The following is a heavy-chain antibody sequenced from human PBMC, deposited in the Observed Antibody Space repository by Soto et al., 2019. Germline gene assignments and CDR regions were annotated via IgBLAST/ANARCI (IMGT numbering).Heavy chain of an antibody. CDR1: GYTFTGYY. CDR3: ARDWVGPTIRFDP. D-gene: IGHD1-26*01. Sequence: ASVKVSCKASGYTFTGYYMHWVRQAPGQGLEWMGWINPNSGGTNYAQKFQGRVTMTRDTSISTAYMELSRLRSDDTAVYYCARDWVGPTIRFDPWGQGTLVTVSS. V-gene: IGHV1-2*02. CDR2: INPNSGGT. J-gene: IGHJ5*02.